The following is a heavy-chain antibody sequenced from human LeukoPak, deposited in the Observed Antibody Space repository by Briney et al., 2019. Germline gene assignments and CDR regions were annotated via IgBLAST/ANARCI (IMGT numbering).Heavy chain of an antibody. CDR1: GFTFSSYA. D-gene: IGHD7-27*01. V-gene: IGHV3-23*01. CDR2: ISGSGGST. J-gene: IGHJ4*02. CDR3: AKGLTGDPVYFDY. Sequence: GGFLRLSCAASGFTFSSYAMSWVRQAPGKGLEWVSAISGSGGSTYYADSVKGRFTISRDNSKNTLYLQMNSLRAEDTAVYYCAKGLTGDPVYFDYWGQGTLVTVSS.